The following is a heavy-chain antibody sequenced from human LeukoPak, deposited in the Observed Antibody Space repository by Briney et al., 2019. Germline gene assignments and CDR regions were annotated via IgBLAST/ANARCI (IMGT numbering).Heavy chain of an antibody. D-gene: IGHD4-23*01. Sequence: PGGSLRLPCAASGFTFSSYAMHWVRQAPGKGLEWVAVISYDGSNKYYADSVKGRFTISRDNSKNTLYLQMNSLRAEDTAVYYCARKFYGGNSGEIDYWGQGTLVTVSS. CDR3: ARKFYGGNSGEIDY. V-gene: IGHV3-30-3*01. J-gene: IGHJ4*02. CDR1: GFTFSSYA. CDR2: ISYDGSNK.